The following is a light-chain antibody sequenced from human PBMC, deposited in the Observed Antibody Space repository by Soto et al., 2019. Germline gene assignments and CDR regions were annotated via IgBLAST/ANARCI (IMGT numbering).Light chain of an antibody. CDR2: GAS. CDR3: QQFGSSIPHT. CDR1: QVIGSRY. J-gene: IGKJ2*01. V-gene: IGKV3-20*01. Sequence: DIVLTQSPGTLSLSPGERATLSCRASQVIGSRYLAWYHQKSGQAPRLLIYGASSRATGIPDRFSGSGSGTDFTLTISRLEPEDFGVYYCQQFGSSIPHTFGQGTKLEIK.